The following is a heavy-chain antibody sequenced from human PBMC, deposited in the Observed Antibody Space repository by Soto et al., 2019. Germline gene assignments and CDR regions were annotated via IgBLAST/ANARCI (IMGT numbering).Heavy chain of an antibody. Sequence: PGGSLRLSCAASGLSFTNYVMSWVRQAPGKGLEWLAGISGSGDSTYYADSVKGRFTISRDNFGHMVYLHTNSLRGEDTAVYYCATRSYYDSRGYYYYYFDYWGQGTMVTVSS. CDR1: GLSFTNYV. D-gene: IGHD3-22*01. J-gene: IGHJ4*02. CDR2: ISGSGDST. V-gene: IGHV3-23*01. CDR3: ATRSYYDSRGYYYYYFDY.